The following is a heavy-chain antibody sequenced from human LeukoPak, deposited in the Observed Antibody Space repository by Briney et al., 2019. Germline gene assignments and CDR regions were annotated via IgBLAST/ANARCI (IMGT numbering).Heavy chain of an antibody. CDR3: ARRNSWYDS. V-gene: IGHV1-46*01. CDR1: GYTFTSYY. CDR2: INPSGGST. Sequence: GASVKVSCKASGYTFTSYYMHWVRQAPGQGLEWMGIINPSGGSTSYAQKFQGRVTMTRDTSISTAYMELSSLRSEDTAIYYCARRNSWYDSWGQGTLVTVSS. J-gene: IGHJ5*01. D-gene: IGHD4-11*01.